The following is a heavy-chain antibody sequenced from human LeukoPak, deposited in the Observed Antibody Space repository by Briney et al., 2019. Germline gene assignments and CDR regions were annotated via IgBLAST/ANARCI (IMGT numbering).Heavy chain of an antibody. D-gene: IGHD3-10*01. J-gene: IGHJ4*02. CDR2: FDPEDGET. Sequence: ASVKVSCKVSGYTLTELSMHWVRQAPGKGLEWMGGFDPEDGETIYAQKFQGRVTMTEDTSTSTAYMELRSLRSDDTAVYYCARVSGIPPSGHDYWGQGTLVTVSS. CDR3: ARVSGIPPSGHDY. V-gene: IGHV1-24*01. CDR1: GYTLTELS.